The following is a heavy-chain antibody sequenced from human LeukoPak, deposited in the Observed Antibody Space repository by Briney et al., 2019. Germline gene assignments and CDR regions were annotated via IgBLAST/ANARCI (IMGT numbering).Heavy chain of an antibody. Sequence: GASVKVSCKASGYSFASYGISWVRQAPGQGLKWMGWVSGYDGRTNYAQNLKGRVTVTAETSTSTVYMELRSLRSDDMAMYYCARDYYNDYEDTFDIWGQGTMVTVSS. D-gene: IGHD4-11*01. J-gene: IGHJ3*02. CDR2: VSGYDGRT. CDR3: ARDYYNDYEDTFDI. CDR1: GYSFASYG. V-gene: IGHV1-18*03.